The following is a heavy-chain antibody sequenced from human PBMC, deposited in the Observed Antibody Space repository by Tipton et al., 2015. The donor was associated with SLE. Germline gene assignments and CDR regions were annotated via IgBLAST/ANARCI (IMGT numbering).Heavy chain of an antibody. Sequence: TLSLTCTVSGGSISSYYWSWIRQPPGKGLEWIGYIYYSGSTNYNPSLKSRVTISVDTSKNHFSLKLSSVTAADTAVYYCARGTTVILFDYWGPGTLVTVSS. J-gene: IGHJ4*02. CDR2: IYYSGST. D-gene: IGHD4-17*01. V-gene: IGHV4-59*01. CDR1: GGSISSYY. CDR3: ARGTTVILFDY.